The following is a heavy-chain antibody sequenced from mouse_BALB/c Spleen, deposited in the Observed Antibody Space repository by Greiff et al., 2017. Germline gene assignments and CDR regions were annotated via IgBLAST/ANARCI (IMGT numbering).Heavy chain of an antibody. CDR1: GYTFTSYW. Sequence: LQQPGSELVRPGASVKLSCKASGYTFTSYWMHWVKQRPGQGLEWIGNIYPGSGSTNYDEKFKSKATLTVDTSSSPAYLQLSSLTSEDSAVYYCTRSKLGGYHVGYRGQRNLANVSA. CDR3: TRSKLGGYHVGY. D-gene: IGHD1-1*02. V-gene: IGHV1S22*01. CDR2: IYPGSGST. J-gene: IGHJ3*01.